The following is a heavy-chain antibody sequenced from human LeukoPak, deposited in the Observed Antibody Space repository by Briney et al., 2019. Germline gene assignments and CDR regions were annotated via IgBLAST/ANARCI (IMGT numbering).Heavy chain of an antibody. V-gene: IGHV1-69*06. CDR1: GYIFTSYA. J-gene: IGHJ6*03. CDR3: AREDTAMVGTASTTPYYMDV. Sequence: SVKVSCKASGYIFTSYAMNWVRQAPGQGLEWMGGIIPIFGTANYAQKFQGRVTITADKSTSTAYMELSSLRSEDTAVYYCAREDTAMVGTASTTPYYMDVWGKGTTVTVSS. D-gene: IGHD5-18*01. CDR2: IIPIFGTA.